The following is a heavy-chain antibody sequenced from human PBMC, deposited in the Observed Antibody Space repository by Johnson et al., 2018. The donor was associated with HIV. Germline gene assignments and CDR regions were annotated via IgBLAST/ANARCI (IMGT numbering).Heavy chain of an antibody. J-gene: IGHJ3*02. CDR1: GFTFSAYW. D-gene: IGHD3-3*01. Sequence: VQLVESGGGLVQPGGSLRLSCAASGFTFSAYWMHWVRQAPGQGLVWVSRIIRDATTANYADSVKGRFTISRDNAKNTLYLQMDSLRAEDTAVYYCAKDVLRFLESRLNAFDIWGQGTMVTVSS. V-gene: IGHV3-74*01. CDR2: IIRDATTA. CDR3: AKDVLRFLESRLNAFDI.